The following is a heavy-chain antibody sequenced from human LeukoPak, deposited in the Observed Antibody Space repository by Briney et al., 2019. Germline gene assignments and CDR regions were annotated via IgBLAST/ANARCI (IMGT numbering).Heavy chain of an antibody. CDR2: IRSKANNYAT. Sequence: GGSLRLSCAASGFNISGSTMHWVRQAPGKGLEWVGRIRSKANNYATAYAASVKGRFTISRDDSKNTAYLQMNSLKTEDTAVYYCTSGSAYWGQGTLVTVSS. CDR1: GFNISGST. CDR3: TSGSAY. J-gene: IGHJ4*02. V-gene: IGHV3-73*01.